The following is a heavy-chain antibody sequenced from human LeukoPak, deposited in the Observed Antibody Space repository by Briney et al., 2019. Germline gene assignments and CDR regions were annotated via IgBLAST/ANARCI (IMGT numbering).Heavy chain of an antibody. V-gene: IGHV3-33*06. D-gene: IGHD4-23*01. J-gene: IGHJ6*02. Sequence: GRTLRLSCAASGVTCSKFGMHWDRQTPGKGLEWVALVWNDGSKNYYADSVKGRFTISRDNSKNTLYLQMNSLRAEDTAVYYCAKDLSTVVTQAYYYGMDVWGQGTTVTVSS. CDR2: VWNDGSKN. CDR3: AKDLSTVVTQAYYYGMDV. CDR1: GVTCSKFG.